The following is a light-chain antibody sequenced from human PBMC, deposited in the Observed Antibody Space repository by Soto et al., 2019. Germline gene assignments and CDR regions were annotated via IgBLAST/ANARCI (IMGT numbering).Light chain of an antibody. CDR1: QSISSY. V-gene: IGKV1-39*01. CDR2: AAS. J-gene: IGKJ5*01. Sequence: DIQMTQSPSSLSASAGDRVTITCRASQSISSYLNWYQRKPGKAPKLLIYAASSLQSGVPSRFSGSGSGTDFTVTISSLQPEDFATYYCQQSYSTPISFGQGTRLEIK. CDR3: QQSYSTPIS.